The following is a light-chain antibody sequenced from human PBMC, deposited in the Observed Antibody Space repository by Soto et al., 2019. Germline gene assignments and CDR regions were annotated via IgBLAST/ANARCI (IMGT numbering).Light chain of an antibody. Sequence: SVLPQPASGPGSPGQSITISCTGTSSDVGGYNYVSWYQQHPGKAPKFMIYDVSNRPSGVSNRFSGSKSGNTASLTISGLQAEDEADYYCSSYTTSNTRQIVFGTGTKVTVL. CDR3: SSYTTSNTRQIV. CDR2: DVS. CDR1: SSDVGGYNY. J-gene: IGLJ1*01. V-gene: IGLV2-14*01.